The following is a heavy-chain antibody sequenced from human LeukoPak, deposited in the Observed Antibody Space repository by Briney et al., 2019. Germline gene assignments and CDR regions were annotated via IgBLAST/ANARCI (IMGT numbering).Heavy chain of an antibody. CDR1: GFTFSSYA. J-gene: IGHJ6*02. CDR2: LSYDGSNK. D-gene: IGHD5-18*01. V-gene: IGHV3-30*18. CDR3: AKLRVSGYTYGYGLDV. Sequence: GGSLRLSCAASGFTFSSYAMSWVRQAPGKGLEWVAVLSYDGSNKFYADSVKGRFTISGDNSKNTLYLQMNSLRAEDTAVYYCAKLRVSGYTYGYGLDVWGQGTTVTVSS.